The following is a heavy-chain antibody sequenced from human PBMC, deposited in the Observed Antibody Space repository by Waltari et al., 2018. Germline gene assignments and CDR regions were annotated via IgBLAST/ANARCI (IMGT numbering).Heavy chain of an antibody. J-gene: IGHJ4*02. Sequence: QVQLVQSGAEVKKPGSSVKVSCKASGGTISSYAISWVRQAPGQGLEWMGGIIPIFGTANYAQKFQGRVTITADESTSTAYMELSSLRSEDTAVYYCARGLDQYYDSSGYFILPGYWGQGTLVTVSS. D-gene: IGHD3-22*01. V-gene: IGHV1-69*01. CDR2: IIPIFGTA. CDR3: ARGLDQYYDSSGYFILPGY. CDR1: GGTISSYA.